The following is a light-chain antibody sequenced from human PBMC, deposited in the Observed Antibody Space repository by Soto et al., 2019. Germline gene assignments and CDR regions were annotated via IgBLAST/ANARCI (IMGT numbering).Light chain of an antibody. Sequence: EIVLTQSPGTLSLSPGERASLSCRASQSVSSTYLAWYQQKPGQAPRLVIYATSTRATGIPDRFSGSGSGTDFTLTISRLEPEDFAMYYCQRYGSSLWTFGQGTKVEIK. J-gene: IGKJ1*01. CDR2: ATS. CDR1: QSVSSTY. V-gene: IGKV3-20*01. CDR3: QRYGSSLWT.